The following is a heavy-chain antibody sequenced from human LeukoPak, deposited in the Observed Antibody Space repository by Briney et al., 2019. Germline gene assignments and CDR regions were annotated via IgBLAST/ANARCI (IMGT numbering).Heavy chain of an antibody. CDR3: ARERVRGCSSTSCYYYYGMDV. Sequence: GGSLRLSCAASGFTFSSYWMSWVRQAPGKGLEWVANIKRDGSEKYYVDSVKGRFTISRDNAKNSLYLQMNSLRAEDTAVYYCARERVRGCSSTSCYYYYGMDVWGQGTTVTVSS. V-gene: IGHV3-7*03. D-gene: IGHD2-2*01. CDR2: IKRDGSEK. CDR1: GFTFSSYW. J-gene: IGHJ6*02.